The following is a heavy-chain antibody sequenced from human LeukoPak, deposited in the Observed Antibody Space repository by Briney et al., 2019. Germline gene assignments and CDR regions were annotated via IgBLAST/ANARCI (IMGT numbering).Heavy chain of an antibody. CDR3: ARDLPQIEY. J-gene: IGHJ4*02. D-gene: IGHD3-22*01. V-gene: IGHV3-20*04. CDR2: INWSGGST. Sequence: GGSLRLSCGASGFSFNSHAMNWVRQAPGKGLEWVSGINWSGGSTAYADSVKGRFTISRDNAKNSLYLQMHSLRAEDTALYYCARDLPQIEYWGQGTLVTVSS. CDR1: GFSFNSHA.